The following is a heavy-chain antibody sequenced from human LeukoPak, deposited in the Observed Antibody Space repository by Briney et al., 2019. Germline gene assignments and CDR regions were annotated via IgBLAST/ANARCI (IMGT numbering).Heavy chain of an antibody. V-gene: IGHV1-18*01. CDR1: GGTFSSYA. Sequence: ASVKVSCKASGGTFSSYAISWVRQAPGQGLEWMGWISAYNGNTNYAQKLQGRVTMTTDTYTSTAYMELMSLRSDDTAVYYCARSITIFGVVKRSDAFDIWGQGTMVTVSS. CDR2: ISAYNGNT. CDR3: ARSITIFGVVKRSDAFDI. J-gene: IGHJ3*02. D-gene: IGHD3-3*01.